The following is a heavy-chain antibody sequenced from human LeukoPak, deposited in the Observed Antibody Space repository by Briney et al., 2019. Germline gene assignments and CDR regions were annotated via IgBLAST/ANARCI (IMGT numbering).Heavy chain of an antibody. CDR2: INHSGST. V-gene: IGHV4-34*01. CDR1: GGSFSGYY. Sequence: ETLSLTCAVYGGSFSGYYWSWIRQPPGKGLEWIGEINHSGSTNYNPFLKSRVTISVDTSKNQFSLKLSSVTAADTAVYYCARVQVVIDAFDIWGQGTMVTVSS. CDR3: ARVQVVIDAFDI. D-gene: IGHD3-22*01. J-gene: IGHJ3*02.